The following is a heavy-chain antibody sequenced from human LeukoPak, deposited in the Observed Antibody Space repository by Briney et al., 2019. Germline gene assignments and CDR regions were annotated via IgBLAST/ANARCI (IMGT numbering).Heavy chain of an antibody. CDR2: IYTSGST. D-gene: IGHD5-12*01. V-gene: IGHV4-61*02. Sequence: SETLSLTCTVSGDSISSGDYYWSWFRQPAGKGLEWIGRIYTSGSTNYNPSLKSRVTISVDTSRNQFSLKLSSVTAADTAVYYCARKGGYSGYDFIDYWGQGTLVTVSS. CDR3: ARKGGYSGYDFIDY. J-gene: IGHJ4*02. CDR1: GDSISSGDYY.